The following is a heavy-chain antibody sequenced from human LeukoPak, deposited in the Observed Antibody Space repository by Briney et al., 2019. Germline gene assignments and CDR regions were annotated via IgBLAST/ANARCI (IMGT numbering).Heavy chain of an antibody. CDR3: AREENVVAGTEWFDP. V-gene: IGHV1-69*04. D-gene: IGHD6-19*01. CDR2: IIPILGIA. CDR1: GGTFRSYA. J-gene: IGHJ5*02. Sequence: RWASVKVSCKASGGTFRSYAISWVRQAPGQGLEWVGRIIPILGIANYAQKLQGRVTITADKSTSTAYMELSRLRSDDTAVYYCAREENVVAGTEWFDPWGQGTLVTVSS.